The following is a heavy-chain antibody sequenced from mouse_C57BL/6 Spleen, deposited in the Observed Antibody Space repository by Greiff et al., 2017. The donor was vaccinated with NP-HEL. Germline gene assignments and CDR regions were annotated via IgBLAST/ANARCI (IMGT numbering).Heavy chain of an antibody. CDR1: GFTFSSDG. J-gene: IGHJ3*01. D-gene: IGHD6-1*01. Sequence: EVQLQQSGGDLVKPGGSLKLSCAASGFTFSSDGMSWVRQTPDKRLEWVATISSGGSYTYYPDSVKGRFTISRDTAKNTHYLQMSRLKSEDTAIYYCARGRLGSSGGFAYWGQGTLVTVSA. CDR2: ISSGGSYT. V-gene: IGHV5-6*01. CDR3: ARGRLGSSGGFAY.